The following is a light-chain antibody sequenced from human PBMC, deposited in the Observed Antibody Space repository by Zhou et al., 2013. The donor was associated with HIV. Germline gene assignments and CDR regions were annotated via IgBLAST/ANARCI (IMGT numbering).Light chain of an antibody. J-gene: IGLJ1*01. CDR3: QSYDRSLSGYV. CDR1: RSNIGAGYD. CDR2: RNN. V-gene: IGLV1-40*02. Sequence: QSVVTQPPSVSGAPGQRVTISCTGSRSNIGAGYDVHWYQQLPGTAPKLLIYRNNNRPSGVPDRFSGSKSGTSASLAITGLQAEDEADYYCQSYDRSLSGYVFGTGTKVTV.